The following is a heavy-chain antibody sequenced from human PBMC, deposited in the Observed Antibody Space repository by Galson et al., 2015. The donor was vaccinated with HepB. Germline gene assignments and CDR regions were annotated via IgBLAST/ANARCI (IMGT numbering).Heavy chain of an antibody. CDR1: GDSVSSNSAA. Sequence: CAISGDSVSSNSAAWNWIRQSPSRGLEWLGRTCYRSKWYNDYAESVKSRMTIKPDTSKNQFSLKLSSVTAADTAVYYCARQEYQLLSRRGSFIDSWGQGTLVTVSS. V-gene: IGHV6-1*01. CDR3: ARQEYQLLSRRGSFIDS. CDR2: TCYRSKWYN. J-gene: IGHJ5*01. D-gene: IGHD2-2*01.